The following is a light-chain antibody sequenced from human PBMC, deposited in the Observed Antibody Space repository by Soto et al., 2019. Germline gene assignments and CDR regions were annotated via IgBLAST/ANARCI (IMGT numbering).Light chain of an antibody. CDR3: QQLNGNPLFT. CDR1: QGISSY. CDR2: AAS. V-gene: IGKV1-9*01. J-gene: IGKJ3*01. Sequence: IQLTQSPSSLSASVGDRVNITCRASQGISSYLAWYQQKPGRAPKLLIYAASTLQSEVPSRFSGSGSGTDFTLTISSLQPEDYATYYCQQLNGNPLFTFGPGTKVDIK.